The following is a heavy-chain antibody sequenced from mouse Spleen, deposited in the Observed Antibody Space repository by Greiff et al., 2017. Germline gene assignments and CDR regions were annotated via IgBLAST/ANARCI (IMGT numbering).Heavy chain of an antibody. J-gene: IGHJ2*01. Sequence: VQLQQPGAELVRPGTSVKLSCKASGYTFTSYWMHWVKQRPGQGLEWIGVIDPSDSYTNYNQKFKGKATLTVDTSSSTAYMQLSSLTSEDSAVYYCARAYRYDGTGDYWGQGTTLTVSS. CDR2: IDPSDSYT. V-gene: IGHV1-59*01. D-gene: IGHD2-14*01. CDR1: GYTFTSYW. CDR3: ARAYRYDGTGDY.